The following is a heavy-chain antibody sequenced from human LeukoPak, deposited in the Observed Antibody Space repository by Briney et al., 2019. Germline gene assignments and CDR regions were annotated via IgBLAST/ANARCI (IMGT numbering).Heavy chain of an antibody. CDR3: ARTTAVAAPFDY. D-gene: IGHD6-25*01. CDR1: GGSFSSSTFY. J-gene: IGHJ4*02. CDR2: IYYSGSS. Sequence: NTSETLSLTCTVSGGSFSSSTFYCAWIRQSPGKGLEWVGSIYYSGSSFYNPSLESRVTISVDTSKNQFSLKLTSLTAADTAVYYCARTTAVAAPFDYWGQGTLVTVSS. V-gene: IGHV4-39*07.